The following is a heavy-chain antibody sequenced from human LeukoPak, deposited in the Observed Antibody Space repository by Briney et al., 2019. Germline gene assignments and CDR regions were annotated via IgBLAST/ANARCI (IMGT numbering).Heavy chain of an antibody. J-gene: IGHJ4*02. D-gene: IGHD3-10*01. CDR2: VYYSGTT. CDR3: TRDRWLDY. CDR1: GASISSYY. V-gene: IGHV4-59*01. Sequence: SETLSLTCTVSGASISSYYWSWIRQPPGKGLEWIGYVYYSGTTNYNPPLQSRVTMSVDTSKNQFSLKLTSVTAADTAVYYCTRDRWLDYWGQGVLVTVSS.